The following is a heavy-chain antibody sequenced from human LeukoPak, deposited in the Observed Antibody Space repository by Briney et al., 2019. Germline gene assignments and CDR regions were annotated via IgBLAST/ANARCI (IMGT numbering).Heavy chain of an antibody. CDR2: IRSKANNYAT. Sequence: GGSLRLSCAASGFTFSGSTMHWVRQASGKGLEWAGRIRSKANNYATAYAASVKGRFSISRDDSKNTAYLQMNRLKTEDTAVYYCTSLQPSSWGWAFDYWGQGTLVTVSS. J-gene: IGHJ4*02. V-gene: IGHV3-73*01. D-gene: IGHD6-13*01. CDR3: TSLQPSSWGWAFDY. CDR1: GFTFSGST.